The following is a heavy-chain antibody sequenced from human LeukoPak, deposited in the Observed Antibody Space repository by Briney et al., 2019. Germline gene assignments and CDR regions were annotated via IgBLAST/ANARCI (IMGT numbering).Heavy chain of an antibody. Sequence: SETLSLTCTVSGGSISSSSSYWGWIRQPPGKGLEWIGSIYYSGSTYCNPSLKSRVTISVDTSKNQFSLKLSSVTAADTAVYYCASNSDYYGSGSYYTFDYWGQGTLVTVSS. D-gene: IGHD3-10*01. CDR1: GGSISSSSSY. CDR2: IYYSGST. V-gene: IGHV4-39*01. J-gene: IGHJ4*02. CDR3: ASNSDYYGSGSYYTFDY.